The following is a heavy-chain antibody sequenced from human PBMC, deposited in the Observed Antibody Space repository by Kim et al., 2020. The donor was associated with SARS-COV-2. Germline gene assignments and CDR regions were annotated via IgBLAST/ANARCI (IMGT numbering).Heavy chain of an antibody. V-gene: IGHV3-30-3*01. CDR3: ARIAAADPHQSPRYGMD. CDR2: ISYDGSNK. J-gene: IGHJ6*01. CDR1: GFTFSSYA. D-gene: IGHD6-13*01. Sequence: GGSLRLSCAASGFTFSSYAMHWVRQAPGKGLEWVAVISYDGSNKYYADSVKGRFTISRDNSKNTLYLQMNSLRAEDTAVYYCARIAAADPHQSPRYGMD.